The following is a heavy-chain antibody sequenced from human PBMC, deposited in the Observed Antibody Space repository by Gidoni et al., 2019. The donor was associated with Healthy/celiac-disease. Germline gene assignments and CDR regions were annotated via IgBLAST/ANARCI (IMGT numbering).Heavy chain of an antibody. CDR3: ATPSLSNYKTERDPYYFDY. D-gene: IGHD4-4*01. CDR2: FDPEDGET. CDR1: GYTLTELS. J-gene: IGHJ4*02. Sequence: QVQLVQSGAEVKKPGASVKVSCKVSGYTLTELSMHWVRQAPGKGLEWMGGFDPEDGETIYAQKFQGRVTMTEDTSTDTAYMELSSLRSEDTAVYYCATPSLSNYKTERDPYYFDYWGQGTLVTVSS. V-gene: IGHV1-24*01.